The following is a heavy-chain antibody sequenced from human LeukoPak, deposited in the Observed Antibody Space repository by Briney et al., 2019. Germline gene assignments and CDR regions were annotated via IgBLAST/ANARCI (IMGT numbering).Heavy chain of an antibody. D-gene: IGHD3-22*01. Sequence: GGSLRLSCAASGFTFSSYGIHWVRQAPGKGLEWVAVISYDGSNKYYSDSVKGRFTISRDNSKNTLYLQMNSLRAEDTAVYYCAKDRQRRIMYYDSSGYSSADYWGQGTLVTVSS. CDR1: GFTFSSYG. CDR3: AKDRQRRIMYYDSSGYSSADY. V-gene: IGHV3-30*18. CDR2: ISYDGSNK. J-gene: IGHJ4*02.